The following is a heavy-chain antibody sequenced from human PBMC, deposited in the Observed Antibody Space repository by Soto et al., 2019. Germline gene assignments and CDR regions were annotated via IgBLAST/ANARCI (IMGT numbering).Heavy chain of an antibody. J-gene: IGHJ6*01. V-gene: IGHV3-53*01. CDR2: IYSGGST. D-gene: IGHD3-10*01. CDR3: ARSTSAGLWFGELFLRQHYYGMDV. Sequence: GGSLRLSCAASGFTVSSNYMSWVRQAPGKGLEWVSVIYSGGSTYYADSVKGRFTISRDNSKNTLYLQMNSLRAEDTAVYYCARSTSAGLWFGELFLRQHYYGMDVW. CDR1: GFTVSSNY.